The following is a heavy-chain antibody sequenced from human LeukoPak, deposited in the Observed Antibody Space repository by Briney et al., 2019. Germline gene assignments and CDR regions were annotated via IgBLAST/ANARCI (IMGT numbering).Heavy chain of an antibody. CDR2: IYTSGST. Sequence: PSETLSLTCTVSGGSISSYYWSWIRTPAGTALEWIGRIYTSGSTNYNPSLKSRVTISVDKSKNQFSLKLSSVTAADTAVYYCARGGGTMVRDYYMDVWGKGTTVTVSS. V-gene: IGHV4-4*07. CDR1: GGSISSYY. D-gene: IGHD3-10*01. J-gene: IGHJ6*03. CDR3: ARGGGTMVRDYYMDV.